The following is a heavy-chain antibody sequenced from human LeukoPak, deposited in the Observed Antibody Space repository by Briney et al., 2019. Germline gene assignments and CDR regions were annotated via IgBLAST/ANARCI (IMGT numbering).Heavy chain of an antibody. CDR2: ITSSSSYI. V-gene: IGHV3-21*01. Sequence: GGSLRLSCAASGFTFSSYEMNWVRQAPGKGLEWVSSITSSSSYIYYADSVKGRFTISRDNAKNSLFLQMNSLTAEDTAVYYCARDPYSGGYWNYYYYYMDVWGKGTTVTASS. J-gene: IGHJ6*03. CDR3: ARDPYSGGYWNYYYYYMDV. CDR1: GFTFSSYE. D-gene: IGHD1-26*01.